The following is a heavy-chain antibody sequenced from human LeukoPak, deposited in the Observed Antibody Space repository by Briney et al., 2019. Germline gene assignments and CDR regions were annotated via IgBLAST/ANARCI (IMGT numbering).Heavy chain of an antibody. CDR3: ARSPMGQLWLSIDWFDP. V-gene: IGHV4-61*02. J-gene: IGHJ5*02. D-gene: IGHD5-18*01. CDR1: GGSISSGSYY. CDR2: IYTSGST. Sequence: PSEALSLTCTVSGGSISSGSYYWSWIRQPAGKGLEWIGRIYTSGSTNYNPSLKSRVTISVDTSKNQFSLKLSSVTAADTAVYYCARSPMGQLWLSIDWFDPWGQGTLVTVSS.